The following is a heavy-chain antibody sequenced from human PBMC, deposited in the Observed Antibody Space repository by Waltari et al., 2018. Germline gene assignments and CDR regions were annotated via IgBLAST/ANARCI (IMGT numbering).Heavy chain of an antibody. J-gene: IGHJ6*03. CDR2: IIPILGIA. V-gene: IGHV1-69*04. CDR3: ARVFMDYGDYGGHYYYYMDV. CDR1: GGTFSSSA. Sequence: QVQLVQSGAEVKKPGSSVKVSCKASGGTFSSSAISWVRQAPGHGREWMGGIIPILGIANYAQKFQGRVTITADESTSTAYMELSSLRSEDTAVYYCARVFMDYGDYGGHYYYYMDVWGKGTTVTVSS. D-gene: IGHD4-17*01.